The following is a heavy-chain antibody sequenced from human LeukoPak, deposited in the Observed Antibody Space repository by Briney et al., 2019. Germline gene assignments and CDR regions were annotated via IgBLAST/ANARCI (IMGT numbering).Heavy chain of an antibody. CDR3: ARRRDGYTGYYYYYMDV. V-gene: IGHV4-59*08. D-gene: IGHD5-24*01. CDR1: GGSISSYY. J-gene: IGHJ6*03. Sequence: SETLSLTCTVSGGSISSYYWSWIRQPPGKGLEWIGYIYYSGSTNYNPSLKSRVTISVDTSKNQFSLKLSSVTAADTAVYYCARRRDGYTGYYYYYMDVWGKGTTVTISS. CDR2: IYYSGST.